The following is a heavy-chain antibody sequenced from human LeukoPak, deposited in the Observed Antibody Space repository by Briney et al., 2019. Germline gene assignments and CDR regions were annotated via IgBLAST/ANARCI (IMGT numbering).Heavy chain of an antibody. D-gene: IGHD3-3*01. V-gene: IGHV4-59*01. Sequence: PSETLSLTCTVSGGSISSYYWSWIRQPPGKGLEWIGYIYYSGSTNYNPSLKSRVTISVDTSKNQFSLKLSSVTAADTAVYYCARTTHYDFWSGYPSYYYYGMDVWGQGTTVTVSS. J-gene: IGHJ6*02. CDR3: ARTTHYDFWSGYPSYYYYGMDV. CDR2: IYYSGST. CDR1: GGSISSYY.